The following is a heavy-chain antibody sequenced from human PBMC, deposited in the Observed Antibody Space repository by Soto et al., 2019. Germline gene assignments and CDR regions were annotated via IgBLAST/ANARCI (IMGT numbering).Heavy chain of an antibody. J-gene: IGHJ3*02. CDR1: GFPFTSYW. V-gene: IGHV3-7*01. Sequence: GGSLRLSCAASGFPFTSYWMTWVRQAPVTGLEWVANIKQDGREKYYVDSVEGRFTISRDNAKNSLYLQMNSLRAEDTAVYYCARYYRYYDISTGRSDAFDIWGQGTMVTVSS. D-gene: IGHD3-9*01. CDR3: ARYYRYYDISTGRSDAFDI. CDR2: IKQDGREK.